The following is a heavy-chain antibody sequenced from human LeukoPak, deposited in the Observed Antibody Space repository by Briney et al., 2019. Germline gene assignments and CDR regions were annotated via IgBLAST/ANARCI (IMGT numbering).Heavy chain of an antibody. J-gene: IGHJ6*02. CDR2: ISTDGRTT. CDR1: GFTFSSYW. CDR3: ARGNYHAMDV. Sequence: GGSLRLSCAASGFTFSSYWMHWVRQAPGKGLVWVSHISTDGRTTSYADSVKGRFTISRDNAKNTLYLQMNSLRVEDTAVYYCARGNYHAMDVWGQGTTVTVSS. V-gene: IGHV3-74*01.